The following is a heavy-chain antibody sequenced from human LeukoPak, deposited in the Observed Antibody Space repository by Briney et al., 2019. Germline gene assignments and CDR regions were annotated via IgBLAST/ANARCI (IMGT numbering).Heavy chain of an antibody. CDR1: GGSISSYY. Sequence: SETLPLTCTVSGGSISSYYWSWIRQPPGEGLEWIGYICYSGSTNYNPSLKSRVTISVDTSKNQFSLKLSSVTAADTAVYYCARAHDYGDFNWFDPWGQGTLVTVSS. CDR3: ARAHDYGDFNWFDP. D-gene: IGHD4-17*01. CDR2: ICYSGST. V-gene: IGHV4-59*08. J-gene: IGHJ5*02.